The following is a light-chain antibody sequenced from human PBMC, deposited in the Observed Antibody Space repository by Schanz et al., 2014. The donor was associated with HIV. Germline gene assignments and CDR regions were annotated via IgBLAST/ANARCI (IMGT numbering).Light chain of an antibody. V-gene: IGLV2-11*01. CDR3: SSYTTSNTLV. CDR1: SSDVGGYNY. CDR2: EVS. J-gene: IGLJ1*01. Sequence: QSVLTQPRSVSGSPGQSVTISCTGTSSDVGGYNYVSWYQQHPGKAPKFMIYEVSKRPSGVPDRFSGSKSGNTASLTISGLQAEDEADYHCSSYTTSNTLVFGTGTKVTVL.